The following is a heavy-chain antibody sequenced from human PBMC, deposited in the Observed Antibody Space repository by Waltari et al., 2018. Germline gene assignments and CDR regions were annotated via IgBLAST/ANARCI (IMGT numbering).Heavy chain of an antibody. D-gene: IGHD6-19*01. CDR3: ATGYSSGWYPYGMDV. CDR1: GFTFSSYG. CDR2: IWYDGSNK. V-gene: IGHV3-33*01. Sequence: QVQLVESGGGVVQPGRSLRLSCAASGFTFSSYGMHWVRQAPGKGMEWVAVIWYDGSNKYYADSVKGRFTISRDNSKNTLYLQMNSLRAEDTAVYYCATGYSSGWYPYGMDVWGQGTTVTVSS. J-gene: IGHJ6*02.